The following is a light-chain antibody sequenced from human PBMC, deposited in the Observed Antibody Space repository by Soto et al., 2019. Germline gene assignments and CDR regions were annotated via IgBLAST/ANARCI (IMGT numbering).Light chain of an antibody. CDR2: DVT. Sequence: QSALAQPPSVSGSPGQSVTISCTGTSSDVGGYDYVSWYQQHPGKAPKLLIYDVTKRPSGVPDRFSASKSGNTASLTISGLQAGDEADYYCISYTGSSTSYVFGTGTKVTVL. CDR1: SSDVGGYDY. V-gene: IGLV2-11*01. CDR3: ISYTGSSTSYV. J-gene: IGLJ1*01.